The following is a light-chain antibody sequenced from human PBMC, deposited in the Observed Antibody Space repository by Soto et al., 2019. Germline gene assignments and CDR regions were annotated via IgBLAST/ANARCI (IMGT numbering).Light chain of an antibody. Sequence: DIQMTQSPSTLSASVGDRVTITCRASQSISSWLAWYQQKPGKAPNLLIYDASSLKHGVPSRFSGSGSGTEFTLTISNLQPDDFATYFCQQYNNYPRTFGQGTKVDI. J-gene: IGKJ1*01. CDR2: DAS. V-gene: IGKV1-5*01. CDR1: QSISSW. CDR3: QQYNNYPRT.